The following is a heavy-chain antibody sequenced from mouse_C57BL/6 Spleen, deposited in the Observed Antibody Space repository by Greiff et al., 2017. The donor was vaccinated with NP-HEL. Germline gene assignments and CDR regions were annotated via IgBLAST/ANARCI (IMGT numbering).Heavy chain of an antibody. CDR2: INPNNGGT. Sequence: EVQLQQSGPELVKPGASVKISCKASGYTFTDYYMNWVKQSHGKSLEWIGDINPNNGGTSYNQKFKGKATLTVDKSSSTAYMELRSLTSEDSAVYYCARRTTVVATGDYWGQGTTLTVSS. V-gene: IGHV1-26*01. J-gene: IGHJ2*01. D-gene: IGHD1-1*01. CDR1: GYTFTDYY. CDR3: ARRTTVVATGDY.